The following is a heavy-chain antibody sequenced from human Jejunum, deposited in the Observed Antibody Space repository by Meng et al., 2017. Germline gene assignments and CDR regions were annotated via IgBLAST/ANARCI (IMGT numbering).Heavy chain of an antibody. Sequence: QLQQYGPGLVKPTPTLSLPCAISGDSVSSNSAAWNWIRQSPSRGLEWLGRTYYRSKWYSDYAVSVKSRITINTDTSKNQLSLQLNSVTPEDTAVYYCARDESRLLRSWGQGTLVTVSS. CDR2: TYYRSKWYS. V-gene: IGHV6-1*01. J-gene: IGHJ5*02. CDR1: GDSVSSNSAA. D-gene: IGHD3-22*01. CDR3: ARDESRLLRS.